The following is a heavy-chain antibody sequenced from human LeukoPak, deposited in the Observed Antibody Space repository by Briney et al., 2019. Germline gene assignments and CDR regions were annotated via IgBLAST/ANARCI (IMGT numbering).Heavy chain of an antibody. D-gene: IGHD3-22*01. V-gene: IGHV1-46*01. Sequence: ASVKVSCKASGYTFTSYYMHWVRQAPGQGLEWMGIINPSGGSTSYAQKFQGRVTMTRDTSTSTVYMELSSLRSEDTAVYFCAKPSSGYTSFHIWGRGTMVIVSS. CDR1: GYTFTSYY. J-gene: IGHJ3*02. CDR3: AKPSSGYTSFHI. CDR2: INPSGGST.